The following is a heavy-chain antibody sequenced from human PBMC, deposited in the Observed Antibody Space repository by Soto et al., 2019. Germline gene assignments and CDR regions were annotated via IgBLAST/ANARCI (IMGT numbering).Heavy chain of an antibody. V-gene: IGHV1-18*01. CDR3: ARMITVAGSDWFDP. CDR2: ISAYNGNT. J-gene: IGHJ5*02. Sequence: ASVKVSCKASGYTFTSYGISWVRQAPGQGLEWMGWISAYNGNTNYAQKLQGRVTMTTDTSTSTAHMELRSLRSDDTAVYYCARMITVAGSDWFDPWGQGTLVTVSS. CDR1: GYTFTSYG. D-gene: IGHD6-19*01.